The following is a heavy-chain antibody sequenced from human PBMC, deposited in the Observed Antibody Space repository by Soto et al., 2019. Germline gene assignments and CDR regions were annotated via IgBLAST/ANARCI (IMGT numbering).Heavy chain of an antibody. CDR3: ARRVLRFYNWGFCYYGMDV. CDR1: GGTFSSYA. CDR2: IIPIFGTA. D-gene: IGHD3-3*01. V-gene: IGHV1-69*13. Sequence: XSVKVSCKASGGTFSSYAISWVRQAPGQGLEWMGGIIPIFGTANYAQKFQGRVTITADESTSTAYMELSSLRSEDTAVYYCARRVLRFYNWGFCYYGMDVWGQGTMVTVSS. J-gene: IGHJ6*02.